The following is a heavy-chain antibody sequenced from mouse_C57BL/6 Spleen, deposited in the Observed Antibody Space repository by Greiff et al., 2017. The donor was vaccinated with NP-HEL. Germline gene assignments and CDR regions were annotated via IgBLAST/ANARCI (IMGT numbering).Heavy chain of an antibody. Sequence: EVKLVESGGGLVKPGGSLKLSCAASGFTFSDYGMHWVRQAPEKGLEWVAYISSGSSTIYYADTVKGRFTISRDNAKNTLFLQMTSLRSEDTAMYYCARRWYGSSPHYYAMDYWGQGTSVTVSS. D-gene: IGHD1-1*01. CDR3: ARRWYGSSPHYYAMDY. V-gene: IGHV5-17*01. J-gene: IGHJ4*01. CDR1: GFTFSDYG. CDR2: ISSGSSTI.